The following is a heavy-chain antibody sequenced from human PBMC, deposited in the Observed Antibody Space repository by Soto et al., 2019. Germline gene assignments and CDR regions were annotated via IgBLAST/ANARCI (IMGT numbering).Heavy chain of an antibody. J-gene: IGHJ6*03. CDR2: MNPNSGNT. Sequence: ASVTVSCKASGYTFTSYDINWVRQATGQGLEWMGWMNPNSGNTGYAQKFQGRVTMTRNTSISTAYMELSSLRSEDTAVYYCARGIPDDFYYYYYMDVWGKGTTVTVSS. CDR3: ARGIPDDFYYYYYMDV. CDR1: GYTFTSYD. V-gene: IGHV1-8*01.